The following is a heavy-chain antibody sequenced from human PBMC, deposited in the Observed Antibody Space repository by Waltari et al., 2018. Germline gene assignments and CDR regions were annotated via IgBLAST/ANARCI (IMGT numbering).Heavy chain of an antibody. CDR2: IIPIFGTA. CDR3: ARDSRYSSSWDYHYGMDV. V-gene: IGHV1-69*01. D-gene: IGHD6-13*01. CDR1: GGTFSSYA. J-gene: IGHJ6*02. Sequence: QVQLVQSGAEVKKPGSSVKVSCKASGGTFSSYAISWVRQAPGHGLEWMGGIIPIFGTANYAQKFQGRVTITADESTSTAYMELSSLRSEDTAVYYCARDSRYSSSWDYHYGMDVWGQGTTVTVSS.